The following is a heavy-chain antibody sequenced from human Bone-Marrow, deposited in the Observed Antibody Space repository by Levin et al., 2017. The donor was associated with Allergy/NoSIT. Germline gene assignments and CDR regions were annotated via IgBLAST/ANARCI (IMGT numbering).Heavy chain of an antibody. V-gene: IGHV3-30*18. CDR2: ISYDGSDQ. Sequence: PGGSLRLSCAASGFTFNTYGMHWVRQAPGKGLEWVAVISYDGSDQYYADSVKGRFTISRDNSENTLFLQMNSLRFEDTAIYYCAKANYYGSATGNSWGQGTRVTDSA. CDR1: GFTFNTYG. J-gene: IGHJ4*02. D-gene: IGHD3-10*01. CDR3: AKANYYGSATGNS.